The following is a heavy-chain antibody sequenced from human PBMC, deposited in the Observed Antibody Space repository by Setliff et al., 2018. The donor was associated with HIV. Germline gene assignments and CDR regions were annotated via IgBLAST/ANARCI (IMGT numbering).Heavy chain of an antibody. CDR2: IYHSEYT. Sequence: SSETLSLTCAVPGGSISSDNWWTWVRQPPGKGLEWIGEIYHSEYTNYNASLKSRVSMSVDKSKNQFSLKLTPVTAADTAVYYCARGHCSGTNCYGVDYYGMDVWGQGTTVTVSS. CDR1: GGSISSDNW. CDR3: ARGHCSGTNCYGVDYYGMDV. V-gene: IGHV4-4*02. D-gene: IGHD2-2*01. J-gene: IGHJ6*02.